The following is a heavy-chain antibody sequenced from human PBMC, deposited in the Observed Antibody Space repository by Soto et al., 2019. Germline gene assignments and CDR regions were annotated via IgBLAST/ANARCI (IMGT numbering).Heavy chain of an antibody. CDR3: AKDGYGSASWYYFDY. CDR2: ISSHGGTT. V-gene: IGHV3-64*01. Sequence: PGGSLRLSCAASGFIFSASAMHWVRQAPGKGLEYVSTISSHGGTTEYANSVKGRFTISRDNSKNTLYLQMGSLGADDMAVYYCAKDGYGSASWYYFDYWGQGILVTVSS. CDR1: GFIFSASA. J-gene: IGHJ4*01. D-gene: IGHD3-10*01.